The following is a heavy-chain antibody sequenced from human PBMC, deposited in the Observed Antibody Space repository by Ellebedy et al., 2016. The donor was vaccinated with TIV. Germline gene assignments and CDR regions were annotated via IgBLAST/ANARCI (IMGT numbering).Heavy chain of an antibody. CDR1: GFTFHDFT. V-gene: IGHV3-43*01. D-gene: IGHD6-13*01. Sequence: GESLKISCAASGFTFHDFTMHWVRQVPGKGLEWVSVIRLYGQSDYYADSVKGRSTISRDNRKSSLYLQMNSLTPDEAAVYYCAKDVGDYSGSWYAPPDSWGQGTLVTVSS. CDR2: IRLYGQSD. CDR3: AKDVGDYSGSWYAPPDS. J-gene: IGHJ4*02.